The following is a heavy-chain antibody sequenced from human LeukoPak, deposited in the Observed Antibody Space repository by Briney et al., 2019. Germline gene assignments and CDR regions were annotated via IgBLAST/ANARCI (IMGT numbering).Heavy chain of an antibody. J-gene: IGHJ4*02. CDR3: ARQAMATIND. D-gene: IGHD5-24*01. CDR1: GGSISSTSYY. Sequence: SETLSLTCTVSGGSISSTSYYWGWIRQPPGKGLEWIGSIYYSGSTYYNPSLKSRVTISVDTSKNQFSLKLSSVTAADTAVYYCARQAMATINDWGQGTLVTVSS. V-gene: IGHV4-39*01. CDR2: IYYSGST.